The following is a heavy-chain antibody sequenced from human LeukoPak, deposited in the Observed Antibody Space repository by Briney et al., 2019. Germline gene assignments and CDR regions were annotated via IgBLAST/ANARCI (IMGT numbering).Heavy chain of an antibody. V-gene: IGHV4-4*02. J-gene: IGHJ4*02. CDR1: GGSISSSNW. CDR3: ARGGYYYGSGNDY. CDR2: IYHSGST. Sequence: SGTLSLTCAVSGGSISSSNWWSWVRQPPGKGLEWIGEIYHSGSTNYNPSLKSRVTIPVDKSKNQFSLKLSSVTAADTAVYYCARGGYYYGSGNDYWGQGTLVTVSS. D-gene: IGHD3-10*01.